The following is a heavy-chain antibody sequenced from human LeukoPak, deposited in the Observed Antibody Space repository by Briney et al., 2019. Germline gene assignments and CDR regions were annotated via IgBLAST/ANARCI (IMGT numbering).Heavy chain of an antibody. J-gene: IGHJ3*02. CDR1: GYTFTGYY. Sequence: ASVKVSCKASGYTFTGYYMHWVRQAPGQGLEWMGWINPNSGGTNYAQKFQGRVTMTRDTSISTAYMELSRLRSDDTAVYYCASRDIVVVPAAIHVDAFDIWGQGTMVTVSS. CDR3: ASRDIVVVPAAIHVDAFDI. V-gene: IGHV1-2*02. D-gene: IGHD2-2*02. CDR2: INPNSGGT.